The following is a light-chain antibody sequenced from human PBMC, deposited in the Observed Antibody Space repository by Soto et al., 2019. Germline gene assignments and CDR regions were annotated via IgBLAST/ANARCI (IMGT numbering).Light chain of an antibody. Sequence: EIVMTESPATLSVSPGERATLSCRASQSVSGNLAWYQQKPGQAPRLLIYAASTRATGIPARFSGSGSGTEFTLTISSLQSEDFAVYYCQQYNNWPPITFGPGTKVDIK. J-gene: IGKJ3*01. CDR3: QQYNNWPPIT. CDR2: AAS. CDR1: QSVSGN. V-gene: IGKV3-15*01.